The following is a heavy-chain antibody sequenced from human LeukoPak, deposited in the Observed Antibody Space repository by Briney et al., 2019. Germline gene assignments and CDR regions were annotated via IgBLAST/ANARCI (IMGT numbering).Heavy chain of an antibody. CDR2: IHYSGNT. CDR3: AKSHGSDWYSRLDP. CDR1: GGSISSYS. Sequence: SETLSLTCTVSGGSISSYSWSWLRQPPEKGLEYIGYIHYSGNTNYNPSLKSRVTISADTSKNQFSLKLSSVTAADTAVYYCAKSHGSDWYSRLDPWGQGTLVTVSS. V-gene: IGHV4-59*01. D-gene: IGHD6-19*01. J-gene: IGHJ5*02.